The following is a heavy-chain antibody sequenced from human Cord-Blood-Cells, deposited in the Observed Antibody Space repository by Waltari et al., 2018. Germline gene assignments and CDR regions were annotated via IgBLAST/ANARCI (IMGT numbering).Heavy chain of an antibody. J-gene: IGHJ4*02. CDR1: GYTFTSYG. CDR3: ARDPRRRYSSGWYYFDY. D-gene: IGHD6-19*01. CDR2: ISAYNGNT. Sequence: QVQLVQSGAEVKKPGASVKVSCKASGYTFTSYGISWVRQAPGKGLEWMGWISAYNGNTNYAQKLQGRVTMTTDTSTSTAYMELRSLRSDDTAVYYCARDPRRRYSSGWYYFDYWGQGTLVTVSS. V-gene: IGHV1-18*01.